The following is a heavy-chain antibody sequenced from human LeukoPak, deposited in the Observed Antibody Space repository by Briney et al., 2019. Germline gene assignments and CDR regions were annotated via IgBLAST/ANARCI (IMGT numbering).Heavy chain of an antibody. CDR3: ATPLDYYDTSGYHQGGD. Sequence: QTGGSLRLSCAASGFTFSSSAMSWVRQVPGKGLEWVSGISASGGSTSYADSVRGRFTISRDNSKNTLYVQMNSLRAEDTAVYYCATPLDYYDTSGYHQGGDWGQGTLVTVSS. V-gene: IGHV3-23*01. CDR2: ISASGGST. D-gene: IGHD3-22*01. J-gene: IGHJ4*02. CDR1: GFTFSSSA.